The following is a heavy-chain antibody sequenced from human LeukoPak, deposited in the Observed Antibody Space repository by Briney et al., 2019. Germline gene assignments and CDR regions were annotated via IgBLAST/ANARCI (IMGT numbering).Heavy chain of an antibody. V-gene: IGHV1-69*13. CDR3: ARDLGWFGELFGWFDP. CDR2: IIPIFGTA. D-gene: IGHD3-10*01. CDR1: GGTFSSYA. Sequence: ASVKVSCKASGGTFSSYAISWVRQAPGQGLEWMGGIIPIFGTANYAQKFQGRVTITADESTSTAYMELSSLRSEDTAVYYCARDLGWFGELFGWFDPWGQGTLVTVSS. J-gene: IGHJ5*02.